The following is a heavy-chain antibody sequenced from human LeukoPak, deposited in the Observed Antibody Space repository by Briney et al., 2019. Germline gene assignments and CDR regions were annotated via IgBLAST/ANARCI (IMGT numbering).Heavy chain of an antibody. J-gene: IGHJ6*02. V-gene: IGHV3-48*01. CDR2: ISSSSSTI. CDR3: ARGGYGMDV. Sequence: GGSLRLSCAASGFTFSSYSMNWVRQAPGKGLEWVSYISSSSSTIYYADSVKGRFTISRDNAKNPLYLQMNSLRAEDTAVYYCARGGYGMDVWGQGTTVTVSS. CDR1: GFTFSSYS.